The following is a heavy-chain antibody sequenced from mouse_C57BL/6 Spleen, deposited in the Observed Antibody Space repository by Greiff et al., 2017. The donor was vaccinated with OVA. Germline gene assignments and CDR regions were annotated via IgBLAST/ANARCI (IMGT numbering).Heavy chain of an antibody. CDR2: IDPSDSYT. CDR1: GYTFTSYW. V-gene: IGHV1-69*01. J-gene: IGHJ2*01. CDR3: ARRGNYAYPFDY. D-gene: IGHD2-1*01. Sequence: VQLQQPGAELVMPGASVKLSCKASGYTFTSYWMHWVKQRPGQGLEWLGEIDPSDSYTNYNQTFKGKFTLTVDKSSRTAYMQLSSLTSEDAAVYYCARRGNYAYPFDYWGQGSTLTVSS.